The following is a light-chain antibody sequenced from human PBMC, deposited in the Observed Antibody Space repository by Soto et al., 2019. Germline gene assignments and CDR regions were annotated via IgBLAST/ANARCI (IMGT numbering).Light chain of an antibody. V-gene: IGKV3-11*01. CDR3: QQRSNWPPFT. J-gene: IGKJ3*01. Sequence: EIVLTQSPATLSLSPGERATLSCRASQSISTYLAWYQQRPGQAPRLLIYDASSRAPGIPARLSGSGSGTDFTLTISSLEPEDFAVYYCQQRSNWPPFTFGPGTKVDVK. CDR2: DAS. CDR1: QSISTY.